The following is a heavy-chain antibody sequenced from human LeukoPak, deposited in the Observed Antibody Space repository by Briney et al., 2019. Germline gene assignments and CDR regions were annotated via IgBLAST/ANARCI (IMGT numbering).Heavy chain of an antibody. CDR2: ISWNSGTI. V-gene: IGHV3-9*01. Sequence: GGSLRLSCAASGFTYDEYAMYWVRQAPGKGLEWVSGISWNSGTIVYADSVKGRFTISRDNAKNSLYLQMNSLRVEDTALYYCAKDYDILTDYLGAFDIWGQGTMVTVSS. CDR1: GFTYDEYA. CDR3: AKDYDILTDYLGAFDI. J-gene: IGHJ3*02. D-gene: IGHD3-9*01.